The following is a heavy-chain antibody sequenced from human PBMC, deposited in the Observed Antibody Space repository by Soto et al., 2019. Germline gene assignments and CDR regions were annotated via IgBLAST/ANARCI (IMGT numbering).Heavy chain of an antibody. CDR3: NTFGVSYYYYGMDV. CDR2: ISGSGGST. V-gene: IGHV3-23*01. Sequence: PGGSLRLSCAASEFTFSSYAMSWVRQAPGKGLEWVSGISGSGGSTYYAAPVKGRFTISRDDSKNTLYLQMNSLKTEDTAVYYCNTFGVSYYYYGMDVWGQGATVTVSS. CDR1: EFTFSSYA. D-gene: IGHD3-16*01. J-gene: IGHJ6*02.